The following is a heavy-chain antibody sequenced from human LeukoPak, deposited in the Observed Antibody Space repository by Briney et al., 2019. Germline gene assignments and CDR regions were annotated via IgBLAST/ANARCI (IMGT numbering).Heavy chain of an antibody. CDR2: IRYDGSKE. Sequence: GGSLRLSCAASGFTFSSYGMDWVRQAPVKGLEWVSYIRYDGSKEYYADSVKGRFTISRDNSKSTLYVQMNSLRAEDTAVYYCARCVNGVCRAFDYWGQGTLVTVSS. D-gene: IGHD2-8*01. V-gene: IGHV3-30*02. J-gene: IGHJ4*02. CDR3: ARCVNGVCRAFDY. CDR1: GFTFSSYG.